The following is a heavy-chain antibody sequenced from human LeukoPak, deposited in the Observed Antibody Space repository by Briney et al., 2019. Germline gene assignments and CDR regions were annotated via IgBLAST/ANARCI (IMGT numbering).Heavy chain of an antibody. Sequence: GGSLRQSSAVPGHHLHYSRITSVRQAPGKGLEWVSYISSRSSTIYYTDSGKGRFTVSRDNAKNSLNLQMNSLRDEDTAVYYYARGVDYWGQGTLVTVSS. V-gene: IGHV3-48*02. CDR1: GHHLHYSR. CDR2: ISSRSSTI. D-gene: IGHD6-13*01. J-gene: IGHJ4*02. CDR3: ARGVDY.